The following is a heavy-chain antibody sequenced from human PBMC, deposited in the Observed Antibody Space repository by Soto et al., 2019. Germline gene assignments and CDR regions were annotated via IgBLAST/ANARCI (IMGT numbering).Heavy chain of an antibody. J-gene: IGHJ4*02. CDR3: ARDHGVIAVAPNPLAY. V-gene: IGHV3-33*01. Sequence: QVQLVESGGGVVQPGRSLRLSCAASGFTFSSYGMHWVRQAPGKGLEWVAVIWYDGSNKYYADSVKGRFTISRDNSKNTLYLQMNSLRAEDTAVYYCARDHGVIAVAPNPLAYWGQGTLVTVSS. CDR2: IWYDGSNK. D-gene: IGHD6-19*01. CDR1: GFTFSSYG.